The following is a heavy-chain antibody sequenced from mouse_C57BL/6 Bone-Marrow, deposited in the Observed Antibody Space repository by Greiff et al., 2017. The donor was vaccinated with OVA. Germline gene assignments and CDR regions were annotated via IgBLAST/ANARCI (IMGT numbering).Heavy chain of an antibody. D-gene: IGHD1-1*01. V-gene: IGHV1-7*01. J-gene: IGHJ2*01. CDR1: GYTFTSYW. Sequence: QVQLKESGAELAKPGASVKLSCKASGYTFTSYWMHWVKQRPGQGLEWIGYINPSSGYTKYNQKFKAKATLTSDKSSSTAYMQLSSLTYEDSAVYYCARESYGTGGYWGQGTTLTVTS. CDR2: INPSSGYT. CDR3: ARESYGTGGY.